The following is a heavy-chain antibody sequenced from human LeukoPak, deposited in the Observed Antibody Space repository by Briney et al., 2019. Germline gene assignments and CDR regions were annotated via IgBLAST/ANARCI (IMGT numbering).Heavy chain of an antibody. CDR2: ITGGGGTT. CDR1: GFAFRSLS. J-gene: IGHJ4*02. V-gene: IGHV3-23*01. Sequence: PGGSLRLSCVASGFAFRSLSMSWVRQAPGRGLEWVSAITGGGGTTYYADSVKGRFTISRDNSKNTLYLQMNSLRAEDTAVYYCAKDPPILRWSFDYWGQGTLVTVSS. CDR3: AKDPPILRWSFDY. D-gene: IGHD4-23*01.